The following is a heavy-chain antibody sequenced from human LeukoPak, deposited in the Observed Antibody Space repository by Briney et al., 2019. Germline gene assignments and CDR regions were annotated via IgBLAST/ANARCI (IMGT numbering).Heavy chain of an antibody. CDR2: ISGSGGDA. J-gene: IGHJ3*02. CDR1: GFTFSSDA. D-gene: IGHD2-2*01. V-gene: IGHV3-23*01. Sequence: GGSLRLSCAASGFTFSSDAMSWVREAPGKGLGWGSAISGSGGDAESADSVKGRFTISRDNFKYTLYLQMNSLRVEDTDVYYCAKCTTTCYANPFHIWGQGTVVTVSS. CDR3: AKCTTTCYANPFHI.